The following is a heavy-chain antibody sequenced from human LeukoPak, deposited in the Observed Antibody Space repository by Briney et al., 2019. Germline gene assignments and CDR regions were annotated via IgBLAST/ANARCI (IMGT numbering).Heavy chain of an antibody. CDR1: GYTFPRYG. Sequence: SAVQVSYQDSGYTFPRYGISWVRQAPGQGRDWMGWISAYNGDTNYQQKPQGRVTMTTATYTSTAYMELRSLRSDETAVYYCARNEVVPAATPFAYWGQGTLVTVSS. V-gene: IGHV1-18*04. D-gene: IGHD2-2*01. J-gene: IGHJ4*02. CDR3: ARNEVVPAATPFAY. CDR2: ISAYNGDT.